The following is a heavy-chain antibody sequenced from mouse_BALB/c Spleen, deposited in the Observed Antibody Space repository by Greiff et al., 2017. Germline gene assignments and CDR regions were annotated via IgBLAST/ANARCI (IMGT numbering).Heavy chain of an antibody. J-gene: IGHJ2*01. CDR3: ARYDGYFYYFDY. V-gene: IGHV5-17*02. Sequence: EVQRVESGGGLVQPGGSRKLSCAASGFTFSSFGMHWVRQAPEKGLEWVAYISSGSSTIYYADTVKGRFTISRDNPKNTLFLQMTSLRSEDTAMYYCARYDGYFYYFDYWGQGTTLTGSS. D-gene: IGHD2-3*01. CDR2: ISSGSSTI. CDR1: GFTFSSFG.